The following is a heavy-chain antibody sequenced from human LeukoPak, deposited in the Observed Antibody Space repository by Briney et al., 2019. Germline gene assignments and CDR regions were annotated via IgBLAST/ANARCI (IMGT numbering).Heavy chain of an antibody. J-gene: IGHJ4*02. CDR2: ISYDGSNK. Sequence: PGGSLRLSCAASGFTFSSYAMHWVSQAPGKGLEWVAVISYDGSNKYYADSVKGRFTISRDNSKNTQYLQMNSLRAEDTAVYYCARGQWLVAGFDYWGQGTLVTVSS. D-gene: IGHD6-19*01. CDR1: GFTFSSYA. CDR3: ARGQWLVAGFDY. V-gene: IGHV3-30*04.